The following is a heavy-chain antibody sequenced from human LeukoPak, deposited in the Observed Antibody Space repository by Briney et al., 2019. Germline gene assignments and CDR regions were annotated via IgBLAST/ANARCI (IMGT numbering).Heavy chain of an antibody. J-gene: IGHJ4*02. Sequence: HPGGSLRLSCAASGFTFSSYAMSWVRQAPGKGLEWVAAFSGSGASTYYADSVKGRFTISRDNSKNTLYLQMNSLRAEDTAVYYCVKGRYGDYVTGDYWGQGTLVTVSS. CDR1: GFTFSSYA. V-gene: IGHV3-23*01. CDR2: FSGSGAST. CDR3: VKGRYGDYVTGDY. D-gene: IGHD4-17*01.